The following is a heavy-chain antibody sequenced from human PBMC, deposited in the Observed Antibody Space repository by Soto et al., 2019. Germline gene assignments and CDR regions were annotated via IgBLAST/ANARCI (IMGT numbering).Heavy chain of an antibody. J-gene: IGHJ4*02. CDR3: VKDRVPDSRGNFAF. CDR2: IYGDGSRA. Sequence: PGGSLRLSCAASGFTFSNAWMSWVRQAPGKGLEWVSGIYGDGSRAFYADSMKGRVTISRDNSKSTVHLQMNSLRAEDTAVYFCVKDRVPDSRGNFAFGGKETRVTVPS. D-gene: IGHD1-7*01. V-gene: IGHV3-23*01. CDR1: GFTFSNAW.